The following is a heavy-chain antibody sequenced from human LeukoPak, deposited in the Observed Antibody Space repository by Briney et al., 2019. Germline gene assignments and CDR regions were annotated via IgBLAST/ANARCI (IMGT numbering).Heavy chain of an antibody. D-gene: IGHD6-13*01. Sequence: GGSLRLSCAASGFSFSDYYMSWIRQAPGKGLEWVSYISTSSSTIYYADSVKGRFTISRDNAEDSLYLQMNSLRAEDAAVYYCARETIAAAGTFDYWGQGTLVTVSS. CDR3: ARETIAAAGTFDY. CDR2: ISTSSSTI. J-gene: IGHJ4*02. V-gene: IGHV3-11*04. CDR1: GFSFSDYY.